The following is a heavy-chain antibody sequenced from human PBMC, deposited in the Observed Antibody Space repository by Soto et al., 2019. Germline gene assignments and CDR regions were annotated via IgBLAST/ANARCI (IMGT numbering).Heavy chain of an antibody. D-gene: IGHD2-2*01. V-gene: IGHV4-59*11. CDR3: ARGGGSPYHDHEFDY. Sequence: QVQLQESSPGLVKPSETLSLTCSVSGVSTSNHYWTWIRKPPGQGPEWIGCIYYRGTTNYNASFNSRVTISLDTSKNQFSLKLTSVTTADTAVYYCARGGGSPYHDHEFDYWGQGILVTVSS. CDR1: GVSTSNHY. CDR2: IYYRGTT. J-gene: IGHJ4*02.